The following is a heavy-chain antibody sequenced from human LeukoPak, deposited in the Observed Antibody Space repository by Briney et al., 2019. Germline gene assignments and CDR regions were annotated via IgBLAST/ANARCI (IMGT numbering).Heavy chain of an antibody. Sequence: GGSLRLSCAASGFTFSDAWMTWVRQAPGKGLEWVANIDPDGSHQYYVDSVKGRFTISKDNAKNSLYLQMNSLRAEDTAVYYCARDGGRREDYWGQGALVTVSS. CDR3: ARDGGRREDY. J-gene: IGHJ4*02. V-gene: IGHV3-7*01. D-gene: IGHD2-15*01. CDR2: IDPDGSHQ. CDR1: GFTFSDAW.